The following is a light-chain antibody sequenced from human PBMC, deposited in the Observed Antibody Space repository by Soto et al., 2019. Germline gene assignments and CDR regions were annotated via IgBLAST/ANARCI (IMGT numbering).Light chain of an antibody. V-gene: IGLV2-23*03. CDR2: EGS. CDR3: CSYAGSSTFV. Sequence: QSALTQPASVSGSPGQSITISCTGPSSDVGSYNLVSWYQQHPGKAPKLMSYEGSKRPSGVSNRFSGSKAGNTASLTISGLQAEDESDYYCCSYAGSSTFVLGGGTKLTVL. CDR1: SSDVGSYNL. J-gene: IGLJ2*01.